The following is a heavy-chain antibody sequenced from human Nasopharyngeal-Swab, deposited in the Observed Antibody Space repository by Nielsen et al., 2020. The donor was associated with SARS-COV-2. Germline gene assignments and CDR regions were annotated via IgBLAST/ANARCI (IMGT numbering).Heavy chain of an antibody. CDR1: GFTFSDYY. CDR2: ISSSGSTI. V-gene: IGHV3-11*04. Sequence: GESLKISCAASGFTFSDYYMSWIRQAPGKGLEWVSYISSSGSTIYYADSVKGRFTISRDNAKNSLYLQMNSLRAEDTAVYYCARGGYGNYYYYYYYMDVWGKGTTVTVSS. CDR3: ARGGYGNYYYYYYYMDV. J-gene: IGHJ6*03. D-gene: IGHD4-23*01.